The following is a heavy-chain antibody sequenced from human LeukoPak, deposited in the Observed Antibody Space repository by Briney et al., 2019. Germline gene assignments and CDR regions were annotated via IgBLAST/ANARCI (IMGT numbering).Heavy chain of an antibody. CDR1: GFTFSDYY. CDR2: ISSSGSFI. Sequence: GGSLRLSCAASGFTFSDYYMSWIRQAPGKGLEWVSYISSSGSFIYYADSVKGRFTISRDNSKNTLYLQMNSLRAEDTAVYYCARDLYRIVVVPHYFDSWGQGTLVTVSS. V-gene: IGHV3-11*04. CDR3: ARDLYRIVVVPHYFDS. D-gene: IGHD3-22*01. J-gene: IGHJ4*02.